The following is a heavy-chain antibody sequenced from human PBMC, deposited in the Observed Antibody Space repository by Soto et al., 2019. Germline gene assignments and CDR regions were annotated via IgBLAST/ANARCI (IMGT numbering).Heavy chain of an antibody. CDR2: ISSSSSYT. V-gene: IGHV3-11*06. J-gene: IGHJ3*02. CDR3: ARVRGVMIIGAFDI. CDR1: GFTFSDYY. Sequence: PGGSLRLSCAASGFTFSDYYMSWIRQAPGKGLEWVSHISSSSSYTNYADSVKGRFTISRDNAKNSLYLQMNSLRAEDTAVYYCARVRGVMIIGAFDIWGQETMLTISS. D-gene: IGHD3-10*01.